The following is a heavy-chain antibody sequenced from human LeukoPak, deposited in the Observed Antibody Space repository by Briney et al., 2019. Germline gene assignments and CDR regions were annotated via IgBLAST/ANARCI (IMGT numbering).Heavy chain of an antibody. CDR2: ISAYNGNT. V-gene: IGHV1-18*03. Sequence: ASVKVSCKASGYTFTSYGISWVRQAPGQGLEWMGWISAYNGNTNYAQKLQGRVTMTTDTSASTAYMELSNLRSEDMAVYYCARARRGLLWFGDLYTWGQGTLVTVSS. J-gene: IGHJ4*02. CDR3: ARARRGLLWFGDLYT. D-gene: IGHD3-10*01. CDR1: GYTFTSYG.